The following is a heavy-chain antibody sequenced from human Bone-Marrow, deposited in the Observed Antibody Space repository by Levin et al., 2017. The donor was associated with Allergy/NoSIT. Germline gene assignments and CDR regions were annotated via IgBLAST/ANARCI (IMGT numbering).Heavy chain of an antibody. V-gene: IGHV4-34*01. J-gene: IGHJ3*02. Sequence: SQTLSLTCAVYGGSFGGYYWSWLRQPPGKSLEWIGEVNHRGSTTYNPSLKSRATISVDTSTNQFSVKLNSVTAADTAVYFCAVFSLRYGAFDIWGQGTMVIVSS. CDR1: GGSFGGYY. D-gene: IGHD4-17*01. CDR3: AVFSLRYGAFDI. CDR2: VNHRGST.